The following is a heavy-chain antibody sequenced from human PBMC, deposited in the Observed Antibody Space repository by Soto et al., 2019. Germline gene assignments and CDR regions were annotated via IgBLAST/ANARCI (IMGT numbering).Heavy chain of an antibody. Sequence: QITLKESGPPLVKPTQTLTLTCTFSGFSLSTSGVGVGWIRQPPGKALEWLALIYWDDDKRYSPSLKSRLTITTATSKNQVVLTMTSMDPVETATYYCAHSSSSFDYWGQGTLVTVSS. D-gene: IGHD6-13*01. J-gene: IGHJ4*02. V-gene: IGHV2-5*02. CDR3: AHSSSSFDY. CDR2: IYWDDDK. CDR1: GFSLSTSGVG.